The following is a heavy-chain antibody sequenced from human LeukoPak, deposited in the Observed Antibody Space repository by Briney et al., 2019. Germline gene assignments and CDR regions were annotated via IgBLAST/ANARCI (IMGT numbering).Heavy chain of an antibody. V-gene: IGHV5-51*01. CDR1: GYSFTSYW. Sequence: GESLKISCKGSGYSFTSYWIGWVRQMPRKGLEWMGIIYPGDSDTRHSPSLQGQVTISTDNSISTAYLQWSSLKASDTAMYYCARSSHYYYGSWPLHAYYFDYWGQGTLVTVSS. D-gene: IGHD3-10*01. CDR3: ARSSHYYYGSWPLHAYYFDY. CDR2: IYPGDSDT. J-gene: IGHJ4*02.